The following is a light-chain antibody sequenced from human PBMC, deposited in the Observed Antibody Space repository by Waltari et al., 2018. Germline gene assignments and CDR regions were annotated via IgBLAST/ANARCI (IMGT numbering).Light chain of an antibody. V-gene: IGLV1-40*01. CDR2: GNS. CDR1: ASNIGADNH. J-gene: IGLJ3*02. CDR3: QTFDSSLRGVV. Sequence: QSVLTQPPSVSGAPGQRVTMSCAGSASNIGADNHVNWYQQLPGAAPKLLIYGNSGRPSGVPDRFSASRSGSTASLVITGLQAGDEADYFCQTFDSSLRGVVFGGGTKLTVL.